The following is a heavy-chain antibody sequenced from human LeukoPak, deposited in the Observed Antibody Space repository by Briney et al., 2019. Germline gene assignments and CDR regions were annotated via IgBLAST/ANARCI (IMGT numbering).Heavy chain of an antibody. J-gene: IGHJ4*02. V-gene: IGHV3-21*01. CDR2: ISSSSSYI. CDR3: ARSPAGRDYFDY. Sequence: GGSLRLSCAASGFTFSSYSMNWVRQAPGKGLEWVSSISSSSSYIYYADSVKGRFTISRDNAKSSLYLQMNSLRAEDTAVYYCARSPAGRDYFDYWGQGTLVTVSS. CDR1: GFTFSSYS. D-gene: IGHD6-19*01.